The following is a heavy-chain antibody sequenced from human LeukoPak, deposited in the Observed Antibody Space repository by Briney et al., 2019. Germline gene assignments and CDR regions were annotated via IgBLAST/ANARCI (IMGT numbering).Heavy chain of an antibody. CDR3: ARDQLSRGVWFVP. V-gene: IGHV1-18*01. D-gene: IGHD1-1*01. Sequence: ASVKVSCKASGYTFTSHDINRVRQATGQGLEWVGWISAYNGNTNYAQKLQGRVTMTADTSTSTVNLELRSLTSEAPAVYYCARDQLSRGVWFVPWGQRTLVTLSS. CDR2: ISAYNGNT. CDR1: GYTFTSHD. J-gene: IGHJ5*02.